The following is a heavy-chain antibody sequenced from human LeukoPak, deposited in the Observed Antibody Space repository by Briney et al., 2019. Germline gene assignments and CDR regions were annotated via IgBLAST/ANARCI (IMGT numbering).Heavy chain of an antibody. D-gene: IGHD3-16*02. Sequence: ASVKVSCKASGYTFTGHYMHWVRQAPGQGLEWMGWVNPVSGGTSYAQKFQGRVTTTRDTSISTAYMELSRLTSDDTAVYYCARGFWFGGVIDHFDYWGQGALVTVSS. CDR2: VNPVSGGT. J-gene: IGHJ4*02. V-gene: IGHV1-2*02. CDR1: GYTFTGHY. CDR3: ARGFWFGGVIDHFDY.